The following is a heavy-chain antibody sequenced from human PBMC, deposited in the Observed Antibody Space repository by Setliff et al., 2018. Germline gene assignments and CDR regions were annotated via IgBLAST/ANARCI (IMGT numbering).Heavy chain of an antibody. Sequence: ETLSLTCAVSGASITSNNWWSWVRQPPGMRLEWIGEVYHNENTNYNASLKSRVTISVDRSKDQFSLRLTSVTAADTAVYYCARTPRGGNSAFDIWGQGTMVTVSS. CDR2: VYHNENT. J-gene: IGHJ3*02. CDR3: ARTPRGGNSAFDI. V-gene: IGHV4-4*02. CDR1: GASITSNNW. D-gene: IGHD2-21*02.